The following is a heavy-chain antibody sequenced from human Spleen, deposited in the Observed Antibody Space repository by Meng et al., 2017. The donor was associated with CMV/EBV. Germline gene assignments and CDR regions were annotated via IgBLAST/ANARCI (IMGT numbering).Heavy chain of an antibody. D-gene: IGHD2-2*01. J-gene: IGHJ6*02. Sequence: ASVKVSCKASGYTFTSFDINWVRQAPGQGLEWMGWINPNSGVTNSAQKFHGRVTMTRDTSITTAYMELSRLRSDDTAVYYCARDREAIVVVPAAMAYYAMDVWGQGTTVTVSS. V-gene: IGHV1-2*02. CDR2: INPNSGVT. CDR1: GYTFTSFD. CDR3: ARDREAIVVVPAAMAYYAMDV.